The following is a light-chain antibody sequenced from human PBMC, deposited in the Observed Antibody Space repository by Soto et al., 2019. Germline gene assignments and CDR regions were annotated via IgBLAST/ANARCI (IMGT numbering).Light chain of an antibody. CDR3: AAWDDNLNGPL. J-gene: IGLJ3*02. V-gene: IGLV1-44*01. Sequence: QSVLTQPPSLSGTPGQRVTITCSGRNSNIGRYSVNWYQHFPGTAPKILIYSDDERPSGVPDRFSGSKSGTSASLAISGLQSEDEAEYYCAAWDDNLNGPLFGGGTKVTVL. CDR1: NSNIGRYS. CDR2: SDD.